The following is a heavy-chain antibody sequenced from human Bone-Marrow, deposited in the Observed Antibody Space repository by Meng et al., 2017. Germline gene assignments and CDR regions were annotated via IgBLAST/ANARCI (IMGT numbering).Heavy chain of an antibody. Sequence: ASVKVSCKASGYTFSTCGITWVRQAPGQGLEWMGWISGYNGNTNYAQKLQGRVTMTTDTSTSTAYMELRSLRSDDTAVYYCARDGFDWFTDYYYYGMDVWGQGTTGTVSS. CDR1: GYTFSTCG. J-gene: IGHJ6*02. D-gene: IGHD3-9*01. CDR2: ISGYNGNT. CDR3: ARDGFDWFTDYYYYGMDV. V-gene: IGHV1-18*04.